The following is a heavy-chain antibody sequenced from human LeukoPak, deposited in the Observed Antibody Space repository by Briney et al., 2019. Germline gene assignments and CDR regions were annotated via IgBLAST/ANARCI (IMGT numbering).Heavy chain of an antibody. Sequence: SETLSLTCAVDGGSLSGYYWSWIRQPPGKGLELKGEINHSGSTNYNPSLKSRVTISVDTSKSQFSLKLSSVTAADTAVYYCARGPITMVRGAHYYGMDVWGKGTTVTVSS. CDR2: INHSGST. J-gene: IGHJ6*04. CDR3: ARGPITMVRGAHYYGMDV. CDR1: GGSLSGYY. V-gene: IGHV4-34*01. D-gene: IGHD3-10*01.